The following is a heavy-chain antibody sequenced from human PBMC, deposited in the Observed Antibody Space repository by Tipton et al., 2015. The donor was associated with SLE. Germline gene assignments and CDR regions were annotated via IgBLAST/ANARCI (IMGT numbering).Heavy chain of an antibody. Sequence: SLRLSCAASGFTFSSYAMSWVRQAPGKGLEWVSAFSGSGDTTYYADSVKGRFTISRDNSKNTLYLQMNSLRAEDTAVYYCAKENYDILTGYSYYFDYWGQGTLVTVSS. V-gene: IGHV3-23*01. D-gene: IGHD3-9*01. J-gene: IGHJ4*02. CDR1: GFTFSSYA. CDR2: FSGSGDTT. CDR3: AKENYDILTGYSYYFDY.